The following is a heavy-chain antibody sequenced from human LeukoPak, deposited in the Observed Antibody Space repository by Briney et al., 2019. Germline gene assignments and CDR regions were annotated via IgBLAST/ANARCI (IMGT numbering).Heavy chain of an antibody. CDR3: VKDPRDTYGTNWFVS. Sequence: GGSLRLSCVASGFSFGNYAMSWVRQASGKGLQWVSQISGTGGATWYAGFARDRFTISRDNSKKTLYLQMSGLRVEDTAMYYCVKDPRDTYGTNWFVSWGQGTLLIVSS. D-gene: IGHD2-21*01. V-gene: IGHV3-23*01. J-gene: IGHJ5*01. CDR2: ISGTGGAT. CDR1: GFSFGNYA.